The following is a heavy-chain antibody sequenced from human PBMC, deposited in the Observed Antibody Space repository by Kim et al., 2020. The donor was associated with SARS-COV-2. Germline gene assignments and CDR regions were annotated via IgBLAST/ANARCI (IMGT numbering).Heavy chain of an antibody. J-gene: IGHJ5*02. V-gene: IGHV3-23*01. Sequence: VKGRFAISRDNSQNSLYLQMNGLRAEDTAVYYCAKEGSWFGVLLPNWFDPWGQGTLVTVSS. CDR3: AKEGSWFGVLLPNWFDP. D-gene: IGHD3-10*01.